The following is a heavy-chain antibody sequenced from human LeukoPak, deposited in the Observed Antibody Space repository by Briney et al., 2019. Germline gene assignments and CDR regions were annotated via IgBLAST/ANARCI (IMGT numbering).Heavy chain of an antibody. V-gene: IGHV3-30*02. CDR3: AKVYLSQSPFDY. Sequence: GGSLRLSCAASGFTFSSYGMHWVRQAPGKGLEWVAFIRYDGSNKCYADSVKGRFTISRDNSKNTLYLQMNSLRAEDTAVYYCAKVYLSQSPFDYWGQGTLVTVSS. D-gene: IGHD2-21*01. CDR2: IRYDGSNK. CDR1: GFTFSSYG. J-gene: IGHJ4*02.